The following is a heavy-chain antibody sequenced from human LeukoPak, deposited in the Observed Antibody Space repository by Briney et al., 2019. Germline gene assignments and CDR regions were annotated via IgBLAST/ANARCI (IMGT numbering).Heavy chain of an antibody. CDR2: IKEDGNGK. V-gene: IGHV3-7*01. CDR1: GFTFSSYW. CDR3: AREPTYTSSWYTTCDS. Sequence: PGGSLRLSCAASGFTFSSYWMSWVRQAPGKGLEWLANIKEDGNGKNYVDSVKGRFTISRDNAKNSLYLQVNSLTAEDTAVYYCAREPTYTSSWYTTCDSWGQGTLVTVSS. J-gene: IGHJ5*01. D-gene: IGHD6-13*01.